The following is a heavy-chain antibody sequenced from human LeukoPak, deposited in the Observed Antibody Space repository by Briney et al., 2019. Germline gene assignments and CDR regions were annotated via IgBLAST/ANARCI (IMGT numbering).Heavy chain of an antibody. J-gene: IGHJ4*02. Sequence: SETLSLTCTVSAASISSYYWSWIRQPPGKGLEWIGYIFYSGSTLYNPSLQSRVTISVDTSKNQFSLKLTSVTAADTAVYYCASGPYPAAGTDHQFDYWGQGTLVTVSS. V-gene: IGHV4-59*01. D-gene: IGHD6-13*01. CDR2: IFYSGST. CDR1: AASISSYY. CDR3: ASGPYPAAGTDHQFDY.